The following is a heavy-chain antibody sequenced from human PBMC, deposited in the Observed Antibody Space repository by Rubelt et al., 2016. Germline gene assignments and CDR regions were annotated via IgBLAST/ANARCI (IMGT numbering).Heavy chain of an antibody. J-gene: IGHJ4*02. D-gene: IGHD5-18*01. CDR1: GFTFSDAW. CDR2: IKSKTDGGTT. V-gene: IGHV3-15*01. Sequence: RLSCAASGFTFSDAWMSWVRQAPGKGLEWLGRIKSKTDGGTTDHAAPVKGRFTISRDDSKNTLYLQMNSLSTEDTAVDYCTTDRIHESALGWGQGTLVTVSS. CDR3: TTDRIHESALG.